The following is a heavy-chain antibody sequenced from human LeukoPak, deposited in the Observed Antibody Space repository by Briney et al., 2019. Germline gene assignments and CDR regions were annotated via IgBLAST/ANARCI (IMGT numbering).Heavy chain of an antibody. D-gene: IGHD3-22*01. CDR2: IYPGDSDT. Sequence: GESLKISCEGSGYRFTSYWIGWVRQMPGKGLEWMGIIYPGDSDTRYSPSFQGQVIISADKSISTAYLQWSRLKASDTAVYYCARHDRYYDSSGHPNFYGMDVWGQGTTVTVSS. CDR3: ARHDRYYDSSGHPNFYGMDV. V-gene: IGHV5-51*01. CDR1: GYRFTSYW. J-gene: IGHJ6*02.